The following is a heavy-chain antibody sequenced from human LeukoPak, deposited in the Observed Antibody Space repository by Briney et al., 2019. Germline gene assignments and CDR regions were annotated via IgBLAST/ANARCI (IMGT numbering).Heavy chain of an antibody. CDR2: ISSSRSYI. Sequence: GGFLRLSCAASGFTFSSYSMNWVRQAPGKGLEWVSSISSSRSYIYYADSVMGRFTISRDNARNSLSLHMNSLRAEDTAVYYCARGVRYCSGGNCYSNTLTYMDVWGKGTTVTISS. D-gene: IGHD2-15*01. J-gene: IGHJ6*03. V-gene: IGHV3-21*01. CDR3: ARGVRYCSGGNCYSNTLTYMDV. CDR1: GFTFSSYS.